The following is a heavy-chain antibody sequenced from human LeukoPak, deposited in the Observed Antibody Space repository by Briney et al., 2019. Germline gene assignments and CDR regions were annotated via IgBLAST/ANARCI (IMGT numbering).Heavy chain of an antibody. CDR3: ARTPRACSSTSCYFDY. J-gene: IGHJ4*02. V-gene: IGHV4-34*01. D-gene: IGHD2-2*01. CDR1: GGSFTGYY. Sequence: SQTLSLTCAVYGGSFTGYYSGWIRQPPGKGGEWVGAINNSVGTTYNTSLKSRDTISVDTSKNQFSLKLSSVTAADTAVYYCARTPRACSSTSCYFDYWGQGSLVTVSS. CDR2: INNSVGT.